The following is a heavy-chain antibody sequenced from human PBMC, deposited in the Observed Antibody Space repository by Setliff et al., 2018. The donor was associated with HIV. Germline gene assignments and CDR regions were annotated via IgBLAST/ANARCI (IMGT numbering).Heavy chain of an antibody. CDR2: INHSGST. J-gene: IGHJ4*02. D-gene: IGHD3-22*01. CDR3: ARLTTTYYYDSSAYYHPV. Sequence: SETMSLTCAVYGRSFSGYYWSWIRQPPGKGLEWIGEINHSGSTNYNPSLNSRVTISVDTSKNQFSLKLSSVTAADTAVFYCARLTTTYYYDSSAYYHPVWGQGTLVTVSS. V-gene: IGHV4-34*01. CDR1: GRSFSGYY.